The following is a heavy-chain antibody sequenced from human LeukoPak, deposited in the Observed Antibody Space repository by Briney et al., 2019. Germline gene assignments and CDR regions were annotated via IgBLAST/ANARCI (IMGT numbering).Heavy chain of an antibody. Sequence: PSETLSLTCTVSGGSITTYYWSWIRQPAGKGLEWIGHISTSGSTNYNPSLKSRVTMSIDTSKNQFSLKLSSVTAADTAVYYCARGGQWLAPDYWGQGTLVTVSS. CDR1: GGSITTYY. V-gene: IGHV4-4*07. D-gene: IGHD6-19*01. CDR3: ARGGQWLAPDY. J-gene: IGHJ4*02. CDR2: ISTSGST.